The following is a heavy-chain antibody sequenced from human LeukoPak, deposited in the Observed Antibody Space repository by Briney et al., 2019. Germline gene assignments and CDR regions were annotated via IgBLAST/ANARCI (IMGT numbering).Heavy chain of an antibody. J-gene: IGHJ6*02. V-gene: IGHV3-30-3*01. Sequence: GGSLRLSCAASGFTFSSYAMHWVRQAPGKGLEWVAVISYDGSNKYYADSVKGRFTISRDNSKNTLYLQMNSLRAEDTAVYYCARDRDIVVVVAVPLYYYYGMDVWGQGTTVTVS. CDR3: ARDRDIVVVVAVPLYYYYGMDV. D-gene: IGHD2-15*01. CDR1: GFTFSSYA. CDR2: ISYDGSNK.